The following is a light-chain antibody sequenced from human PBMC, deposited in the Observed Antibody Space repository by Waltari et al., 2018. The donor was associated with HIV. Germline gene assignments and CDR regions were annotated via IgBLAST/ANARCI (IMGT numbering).Light chain of an antibody. CDR2: DAA. V-gene: IGKV3-11*01. CDR3: QQGNSWPSIT. CDR1: PRVSTY. Sequence: IVLTQSPATLSLSPGERSTLSCRASPRVSTYLAWYQQKPGQAPRLLIYDAANRATGIPARFSGSGSETDFTLLISSLEPEDFAVYYCQQGNSWPSITFGQGTRLDIK. J-gene: IGKJ5*01.